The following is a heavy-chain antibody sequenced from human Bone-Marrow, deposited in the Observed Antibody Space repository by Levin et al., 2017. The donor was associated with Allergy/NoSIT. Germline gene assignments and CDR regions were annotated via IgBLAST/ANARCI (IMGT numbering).Heavy chain of an antibody. D-gene: IGHD2-2*01. CDR2: INHSGST. CDR3: ARSVVVPAARLNWFDP. J-gene: IGHJ5*02. Sequence: PSETLSLTCAVYGGSFSGYYWSWIRQPPGKGLEWIGEINHSGSTNYNPSLKSRVTISVDTSKNQFSLKLSSVTAADTAVYYCARSVVVPAARLNWFDPWGQGTLVTVSS. V-gene: IGHV4-34*01. CDR1: GGSFSGYY.